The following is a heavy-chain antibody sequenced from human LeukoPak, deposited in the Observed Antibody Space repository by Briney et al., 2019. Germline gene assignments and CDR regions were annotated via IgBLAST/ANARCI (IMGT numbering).Heavy chain of an antibody. D-gene: IGHD6-25*01. V-gene: IGHV3-33*01. CDR1: GFTFSSYG. CDR2: IWYDGSNK. Sequence: SGGPLRLSCAASGFTFSSYGVHWVRQAPGKGLEWVAVIWYDGSNKYYADSVKGRFTISRDNSKNTLYLQMNSLRAEDTAVYHCARERGTQRFDYWGQGTLVTVSS. CDR3: ARERGTQRFDY. J-gene: IGHJ4*02.